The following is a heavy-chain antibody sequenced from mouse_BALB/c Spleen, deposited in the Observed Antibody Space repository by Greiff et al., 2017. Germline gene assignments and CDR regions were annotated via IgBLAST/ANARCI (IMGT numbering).Heavy chain of an antibody. Sequence: QVQLQQSGAELVRPGTSVKISCKASGYTFTNYWLGWVKQRPGHGLEWIGDIYPGGGYTNYNEKFKGKATLTADTSSSTAYMQLSSLTSEDSAVYFCARYYGPYYFDYWGQGTTLTVSS. CDR2: IYPGGGYT. V-gene: IGHV1-63*02. CDR1: GYTFTNYW. J-gene: IGHJ2*01. D-gene: IGHD1-1*02. CDR3: ARYYGPYYFDY.